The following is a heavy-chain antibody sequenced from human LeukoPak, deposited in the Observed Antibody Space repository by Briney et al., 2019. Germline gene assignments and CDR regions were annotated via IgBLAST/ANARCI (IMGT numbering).Heavy chain of an antibody. Sequence: SETLSLTCSVSGDSIKNRDSYWGWIRQPPGKGPQWIGSIYHSGGTYFNPSLKSRVRMSVDASRNHFSLELTSVTAAGTAVYYCARHAYNYGLDYFDPWGQGTLATVSS. V-gene: IGHV4-39*01. J-gene: IGHJ5*02. CDR2: IYHSGGT. D-gene: IGHD5-24*01. CDR3: ARHAYNYGLDYFDP. CDR1: GDSIKNRDSY.